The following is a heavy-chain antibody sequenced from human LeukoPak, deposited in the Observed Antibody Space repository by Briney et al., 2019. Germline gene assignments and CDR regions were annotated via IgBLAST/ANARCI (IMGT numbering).Heavy chain of an antibody. Sequence: NPGGSLRLSCAASGFTFSSYSMNWIRQAPGKGLEWVSSISGSSSYIYYADSVKGRFTISRANAKNSLYLQMNSLRAEDTAVYYCARDSGTTGEVKFDPWGQGTLVTVSS. D-gene: IGHD3-10*01. CDR2: ISGSSSYI. CDR1: GFTFSSYS. CDR3: ARDSGTTGEVKFDP. J-gene: IGHJ5*02. V-gene: IGHV3-21*01.